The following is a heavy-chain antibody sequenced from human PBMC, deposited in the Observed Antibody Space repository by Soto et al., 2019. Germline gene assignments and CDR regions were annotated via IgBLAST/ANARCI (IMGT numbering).Heavy chain of an antibody. V-gene: IGHV1-69*14. CDR3: AEAAQPRYYYYAMDV. D-gene: IGHD6-25*01. Sequence: QVQLVQSGAEVKKPGSSVKVSCKASGGTFSSYGISWLRQAPGQGLEWMGGIIPIFVTANSAQKFQGRVTITAEKSTSTAYRELSSLRSEATAVYYCAEAAQPRYYYYAMDVWGQGTTVTVSS. CDR2: IIPIFVTA. J-gene: IGHJ6*02. CDR1: GGTFSSYG.